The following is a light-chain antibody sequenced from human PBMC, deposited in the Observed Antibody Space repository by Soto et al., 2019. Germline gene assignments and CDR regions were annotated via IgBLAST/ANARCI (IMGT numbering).Light chain of an antibody. V-gene: IGKV3-15*01. CDR2: GAS. CDR1: QSVSSN. CDR3: QKYNNWPRT. J-gene: IGKJ1*01. Sequence: ELLMTQSPAILSVSPGESAALSCRASQSVSSNLAWYQQKTGQAPRLLIYGASTRATGIPDRLSGSGSGTELTLTISRLQSEDFAVYYCQKYNNWPRTFGQGTKVDIK.